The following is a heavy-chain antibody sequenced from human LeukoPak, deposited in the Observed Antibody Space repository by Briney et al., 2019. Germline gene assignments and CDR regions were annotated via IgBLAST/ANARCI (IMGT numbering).Heavy chain of an antibody. CDR3: ARDMGQT. CDR1: GVSISSGAYY. V-gene: IGHV4-61*02. J-gene: IGHJ5*02. Sequence: SQTLSLTCTVSGVSISSGAYYWTWIRQAAGKGLEWIGRIYTSGTTDYNPSLKSRVSISLDTSKIQFSLNLSSVTAADTAVYYCARDMGQTWGQGTLVTVSS. CDR2: IYTSGTT. D-gene: IGHD3-10*01.